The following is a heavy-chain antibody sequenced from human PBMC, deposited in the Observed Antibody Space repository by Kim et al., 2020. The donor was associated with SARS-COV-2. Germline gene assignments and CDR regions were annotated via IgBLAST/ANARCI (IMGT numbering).Heavy chain of an antibody. CDR2: ISSSSSYI. Sequence: GGSLRLSCAASGFTFSSYSMNWVRQAPGKGLEWVSSISSSSSYIYYADSVKGRFTISRDNAKNSLYLQMNSLRAEDTAVYYCARIRNWRTGGGLYLDYWGQGTLVTVSS. J-gene: IGHJ4*02. D-gene: IGHD1-1*01. CDR1: GFTFSSYS. V-gene: IGHV3-21*01. CDR3: ARIRNWRTGGGLYLDY.